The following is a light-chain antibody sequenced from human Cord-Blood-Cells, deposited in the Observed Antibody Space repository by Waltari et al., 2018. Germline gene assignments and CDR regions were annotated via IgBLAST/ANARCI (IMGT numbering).Light chain of an antibody. CDR3: SSYTSSSTGV. CDR1: SSDVGGNNY. V-gene: IGLV2-14*01. J-gene: IGLJ3*02. Sequence: QSALTQPASVFGSPGQSITIPCPGTSSDVGGNNYVSWYQQHPGKAPKLMIYDVSNRPSGVSNRFSGSKSGNTASLTISGLQAEDEADYYCSSYTSSSTGVFGGGTKLTVL. CDR2: DVS.